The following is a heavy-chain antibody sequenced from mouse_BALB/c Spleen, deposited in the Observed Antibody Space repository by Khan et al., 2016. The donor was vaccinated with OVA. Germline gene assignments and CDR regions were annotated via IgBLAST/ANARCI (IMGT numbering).Heavy chain of an antibody. D-gene: IGHD1-1*01. CDR1: GYSFTGYF. V-gene: IGHV1-20*02. Sequence: VQLQQPGPELVKPGASVKISCKASGYSFTGYFMNWVMQSHGKSLEWIGRINPHIGETFYNQKFVGKATLTVDESSSTAHMELRSLASEDSAVYFCARKNGSDFDYWGQGTTLTVSS. CDR3: ARKNGSDFDY. J-gene: IGHJ2*01. CDR2: INPHIGET.